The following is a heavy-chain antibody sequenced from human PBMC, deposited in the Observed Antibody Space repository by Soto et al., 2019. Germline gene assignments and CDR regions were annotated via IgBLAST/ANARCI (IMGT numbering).Heavy chain of an antibody. CDR2: ISWNSGSI. D-gene: IGHD2-2*01. V-gene: IGHV3-9*01. Sequence: EVQLVESGGGLVQPGRSLRLSCAASGFTFDDYAMHWVRQAPGKGLEWVSGISWNSGSIGYADSVKGRFTISRDNAKNSLYLQMNSLRAEDTALYYCAKDLSSSPDLGYCISTSCQTNAFDIWGQGTMVTVSS. CDR1: GFTFDDYA. J-gene: IGHJ3*02. CDR3: AKDLSSSPDLGYCISTSCQTNAFDI.